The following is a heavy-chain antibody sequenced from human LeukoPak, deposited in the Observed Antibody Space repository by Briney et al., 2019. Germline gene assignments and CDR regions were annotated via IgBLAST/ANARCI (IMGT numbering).Heavy chain of an antibody. J-gene: IGHJ4*02. Sequence: GGSLRLSCAASGFASSSYGMHWVRQAPGKGLEWVAVISYDGNNKYYADSVKGRFTISRDNSKNTLYLQMNSLRAEDTAVYYCAKDLELGHSSGDYWGQGTLVTVSS. D-gene: IGHD3-22*01. CDR3: AKDLELGHSSGDY. V-gene: IGHV3-30*18. CDR1: GFASSSYG. CDR2: ISYDGNNK.